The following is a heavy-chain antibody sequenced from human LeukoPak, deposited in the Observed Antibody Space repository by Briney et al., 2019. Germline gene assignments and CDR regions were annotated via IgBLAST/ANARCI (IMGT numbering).Heavy chain of an antibody. V-gene: IGHV3-30*02. CDR1: GFPFSSYG. Sequence: GGSPRLSCAASGFPFSSYGMHWVRQAPGKGLEWVAFIRYDGSNKYYADSVKGRFTISRDNSKNTLYLQMNSLRAEDTAVYYCAKVYDFWSDNWFDPWGQGTLVTVSS. CDR3: AKVYDFWSDNWFDP. D-gene: IGHD3-3*01. J-gene: IGHJ5*02. CDR2: IRYDGSNK.